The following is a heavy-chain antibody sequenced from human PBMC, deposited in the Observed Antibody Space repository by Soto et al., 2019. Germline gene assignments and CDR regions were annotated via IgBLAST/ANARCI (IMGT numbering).Heavy chain of an antibody. J-gene: IGHJ4*02. V-gene: IGHV4-59*03. CDR3: AKAGSYGVSSGRVDY. D-gene: IGHD2-8*01. Sequence: PSETLSLTCNVSGASISGNYWSWIRQPPGKGLEWIGNIYYSGATNYNPSLESRVTISVDTPKSQFSLKLTSVTPADTAVYYCAKAGSYGVSSGRVDYWGQGILVTVSS. CDR1: GASISGNY. CDR2: IYYSGAT.